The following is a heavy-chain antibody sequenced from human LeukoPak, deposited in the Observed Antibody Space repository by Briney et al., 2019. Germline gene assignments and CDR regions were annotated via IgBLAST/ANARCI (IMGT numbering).Heavy chain of an antibody. CDR2: VYRSGST. CDR1: DDSIRTHY. D-gene: IGHD1-26*01. V-gene: IGHV4-59*11. Sequence: AETLSLTCTVSDDSIRTHYWSWIRQPPGKRLEWIGYVYRSGSTNYKSSLKSRFTMSIDTSKKQFSLKVDSVTPTNTPVYYCARVAQWGLDSWGQGTLVTVSS. CDR3: ARVAQWGLDS. J-gene: IGHJ4*02.